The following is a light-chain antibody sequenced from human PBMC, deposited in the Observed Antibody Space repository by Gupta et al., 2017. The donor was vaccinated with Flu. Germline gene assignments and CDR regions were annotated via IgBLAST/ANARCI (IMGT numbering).Light chain of an antibody. CDR3: CSYAGSSSVL. CDR2: EDN. CDR1: SSDVGSYHL. V-gene: IGLV2-23*01. J-gene: IGLJ2*01. Sequence: TISCTGTSSDVGSYHLVSWYQQHPGKAPKLMIYEDNKRPSGVSNRFSGSKSGNTASLTISGLQAEDEADYYCCSYAGSSSVLFGGGTKLTVL.